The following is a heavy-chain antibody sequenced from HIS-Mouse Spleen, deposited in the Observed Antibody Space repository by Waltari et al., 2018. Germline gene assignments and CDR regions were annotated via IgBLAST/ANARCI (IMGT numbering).Heavy chain of an antibody. CDR1: GGSISSSSYY. V-gene: IGHV4-39*07. D-gene: IGHD6-13*01. CDR3: AREIPYSSSWYDWYFDL. J-gene: IGHJ2*01. CDR2: IYSSGTT. Sequence: QLQLQESGPGLVKPSETLSLTCTVSGGSISSSSYYWGWSRQPPGKGLEWSGSIYSSGTTYYNPPLKSRVTISVDTSKTQFSLKLSSVTAADTAVYYCAREIPYSSSWYDWYFDLWGRGTLVTVSS.